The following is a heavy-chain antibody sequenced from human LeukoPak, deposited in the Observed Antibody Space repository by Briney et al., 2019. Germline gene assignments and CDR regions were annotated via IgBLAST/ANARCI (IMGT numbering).Heavy chain of an antibody. CDR1: GFTFSSYA. CDR3: ARDRHYYESSGFYPEAFDI. CDR2: ISGSGGST. J-gene: IGHJ3*02. V-gene: IGHV3-23*01. Sequence: GGSLRLSCAASGFTFSSYAMSWVRQAPGKGLEWVSAISGSGGSTYYADSVKGRFTISRDTSRNTLYLQMNSLRPDDTAVYYCARDRHYYESSGFYPEAFDIWGQGTMVTVSS. D-gene: IGHD3-22*01.